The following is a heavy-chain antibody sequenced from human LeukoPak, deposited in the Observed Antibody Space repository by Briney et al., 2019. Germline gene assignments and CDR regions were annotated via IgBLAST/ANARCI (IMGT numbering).Heavy chain of an antibody. J-gene: IGHJ6*03. Sequence: SETLSLTCTVSGGSISSGGYYWSWIRQPPGKGLEWIGYIYHSGSTNYNPSLKSRVTMSVDTSKNQFSLKLSSVTAADTAVYYCARDQSLLWFGELLSRPFYYYYYMDVWGKGTTVTVSS. CDR1: GGSISSGGYY. V-gene: IGHV4-61*08. CDR2: IYHSGST. D-gene: IGHD3-10*01. CDR3: ARDQSLLWFGELLSRPFYYYYYMDV.